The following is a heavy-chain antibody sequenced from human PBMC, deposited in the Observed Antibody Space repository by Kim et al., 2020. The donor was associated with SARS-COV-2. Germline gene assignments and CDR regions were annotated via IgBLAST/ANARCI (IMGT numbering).Heavy chain of an antibody. V-gene: IGHV3-33*01. CDR3: ARGALTTRPDY. D-gene: IGHD6-6*01. Sequence: GGSLRSSCAASGFTFRNYAMHWVRQAPGKGLEWVAIIWHSGSDYEESVKGRFTISRDDSKSTLFLQMSSLRVEDTAVYFCARGALTTRPDYWGRGALVTVSS. CDR1: GFTFRNYA. J-gene: IGHJ4*02. CDR2: IWHSGSD.